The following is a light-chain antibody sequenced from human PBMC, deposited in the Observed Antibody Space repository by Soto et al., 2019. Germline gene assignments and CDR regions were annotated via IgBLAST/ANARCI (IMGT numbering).Light chain of an antibody. Sequence: QSALTQPASVSGSPGQSITISCTGTSSDVGGYNYVSWYQQHLGKAPNLIIFDVSNRPSGVSNRFSGSKSGNSASLTISGLQAEDEADYYCSSYTGSNPPVVFGGGTKFTVL. CDR1: SSDVGGYNY. J-gene: IGLJ2*01. CDR2: DVS. V-gene: IGLV2-14*01. CDR3: SSYTGSNPPVV.